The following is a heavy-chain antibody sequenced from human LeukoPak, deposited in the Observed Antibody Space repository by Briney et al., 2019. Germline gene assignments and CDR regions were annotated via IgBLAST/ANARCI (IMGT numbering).Heavy chain of an antibody. Sequence: SQTLSLTCAVPGGSISSGGYSWSWIRQPPGKGLEWIGYIYYSGTTNYNPSLKSRVTISVDTSKNPLSLKLNSVTAADTAVYYCAREDPQTKVTEGMDAWGQGTTVTVSS. J-gene: IGHJ6*02. V-gene: IGHV4-61*08. CDR2: IYYSGTT. CDR3: AREDPQTKVTEGMDA. D-gene: IGHD4-17*01. CDR1: GGSISSGGYS.